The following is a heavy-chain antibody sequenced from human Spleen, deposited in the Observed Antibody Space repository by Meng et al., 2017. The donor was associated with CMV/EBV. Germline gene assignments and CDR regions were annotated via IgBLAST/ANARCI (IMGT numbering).Heavy chain of an antibody. CDR1: GFTFSSYS. CDR2: ISSSSSYI. J-gene: IGHJ1*01. V-gene: IGHV3-21*04. Sequence: GESLKISCAASGFTFSSYSMNWVRQAPGKGLEWVSSISSSSSYIYYADSVKGRFTISRANSKNTLYLQMNFLTPEDTTVYYCAKNAGVNYDFWSGLRFQHWGPGTLVTVSS. D-gene: IGHD3-3*01. CDR3: AKNAGVNYDFWSGLRFQH.